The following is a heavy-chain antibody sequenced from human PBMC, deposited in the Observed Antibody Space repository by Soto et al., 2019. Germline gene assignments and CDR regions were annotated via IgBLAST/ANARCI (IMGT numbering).Heavy chain of an antibody. CDR3: ARDGGFGELKY. J-gene: IGHJ4*02. Sequence: QVQLVQSGAELKKPGSSVKVSCKASGDTFGGYTINWVRQAPGEGLEWMGRIIPVFGTTNDAQRFEGRVTFTADESTNTAYMEFRGLLSEDTAVYYCARDGGFGELKYWGPGTLVTVSS. V-gene: IGHV1-69*18. CDR2: IIPVFGTT. D-gene: IGHD3-10*01. CDR1: GDTFGGYT.